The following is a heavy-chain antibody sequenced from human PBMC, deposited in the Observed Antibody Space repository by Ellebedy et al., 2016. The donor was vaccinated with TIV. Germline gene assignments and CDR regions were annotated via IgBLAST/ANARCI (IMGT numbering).Heavy chain of an antibody. Sequence: AASVKVSCKASGYTFTSYGISWVRQAPGQGLEWMGWISAYNGNTNYAQKLQGRVTMTTDTSTSTAYMELRSLRSDDTAVYYCARDPGIAAAGNGWFDPWGQGTLVTVSS. CDR1: GYTFTSYG. CDR3: ARDPGIAAAGNGWFDP. D-gene: IGHD6-13*01. V-gene: IGHV1-18*01. J-gene: IGHJ5*02. CDR2: ISAYNGNT.